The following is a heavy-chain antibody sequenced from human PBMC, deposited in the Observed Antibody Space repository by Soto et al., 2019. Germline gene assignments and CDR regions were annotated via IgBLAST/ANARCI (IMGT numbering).Heavy chain of an antibody. CDR3: ARGRVSVV. V-gene: IGHV3-23*01. CDR2: LTRGGTS. D-gene: IGHD3-10*01. Sequence: SLRLSCAASGFTFSDYSMSWVRQTPERGLEWVSTLTRGGTSYYADSVQGRFTISRDNSQNTVSLQMHSLRAEDTAVYYCARGRVSVVWGQGTMVTVSS. CDR1: GFTFSDYS. J-gene: IGHJ3*01.